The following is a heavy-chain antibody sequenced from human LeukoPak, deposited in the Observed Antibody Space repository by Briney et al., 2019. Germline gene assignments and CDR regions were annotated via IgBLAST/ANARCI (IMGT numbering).Heavy chain of an antibody. D-gene: IGHD5-12*01. Sequence: PGGSLRLSCATSGFTFTTYWMTWVRQAPGKGLEWVANIKQDGSEKYYVDSVKGRFTISRDNAQNLLYLQMDSLGADDTAVYYCARIAATIYGYWGQGTLVTVSS. CDR3: ARIAATIYGY. CDR2: IKQDGSEK. V-gene: IGHV3-7*04. J-gene: IGHJ4*02. CDR1: GFTFTTYW.